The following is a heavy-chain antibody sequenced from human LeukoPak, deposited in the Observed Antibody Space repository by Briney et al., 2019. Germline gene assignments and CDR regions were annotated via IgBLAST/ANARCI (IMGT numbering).Heavy chain of an antibody. D-gene: IGHD3-10*02. CDR2: ISWNSGSI. V-gene: IGHV3-9*01. Sequence: GGSLRLSCAASGFTFDDYAMHWVRQAPGKGLEWVSGISWNSGSIGYADSVKGRFTISRDNAKNSLYLQMNSLRAEDTALYYCAKVSLRSYYFDYWGQGTLVTVSS. CDR1: GFTFDDYA. CDR3: AKVSLRSYYFDY. J-gene: IGHJ4*02.